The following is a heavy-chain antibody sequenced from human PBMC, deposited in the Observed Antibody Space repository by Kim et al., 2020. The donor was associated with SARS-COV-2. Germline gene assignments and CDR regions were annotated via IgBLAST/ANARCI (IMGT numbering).Heavy chain of an antibody. CDR1: GFTFSDYY. D-gene: IGHD3-22*01. J-gene: IGHJ6*02. CDR3: ARDTGDSSGYSSEGMDV. CDR2: ISSSSSYT. V-gene: IGHV3-11*05. Sequence: GGSLRLSCAASGFTFSDYYMSWIRQAPGKGLEWVSYISSSSSYTNYADSVKGRFTISRDNAKNSLYLQMNSLRAEDTAVYYCARDTGDSSGYSSEGMDVWGQGTTVTVSS.